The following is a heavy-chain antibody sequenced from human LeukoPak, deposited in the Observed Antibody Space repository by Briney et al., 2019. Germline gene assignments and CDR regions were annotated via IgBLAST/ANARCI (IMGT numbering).Heavy chain of an antibody. CDR1: GGTFSSYA. CDR3: ARGPDYYDSSGYDYYYMDV. V-gene: IGHV1-69*13. CDR2: IIPIFGTA. J-gene: IGHJ6*03. D-gene: IGHD3-22*01. Sequence: SVKVSCKASGGTFSSYAISWERQAPGQGLEWMGGIIPIFGTANYAQKFQGRVTITADESTSTAYMELSSLRSEDTAVYYCARGPDYYDSSGYDYYYMDVWGKGTTVTVSS.